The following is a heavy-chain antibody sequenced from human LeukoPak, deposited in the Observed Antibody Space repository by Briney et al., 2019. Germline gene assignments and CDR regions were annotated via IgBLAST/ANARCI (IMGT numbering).Heavy chain of an antibody. CDR3: AREGYYDSSGYSSPYYYYYGMDV. J-gene: IGHJ6*02. CDR1: GGSISSYY. Sequence: SETLSLTCTVSGGSISSYYWSWIRQPPGKGLEWIGYIYYSGSTNYNPSLKSRVTISVDTSKNQFSLKLSSVTAADTAVYYCAREGYYDSSGYSSPYYYYYGMDVWGQGTTVTVSS. CDR2: IYYSGST. D-gene: IGHD3-22*01. V-gene: IGHV4-59*01.